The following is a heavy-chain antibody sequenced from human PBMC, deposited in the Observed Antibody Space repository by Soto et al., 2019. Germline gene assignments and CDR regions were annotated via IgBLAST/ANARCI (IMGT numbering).Heavy chain of an antibody. CDR2: INAGNGDT. CDR1: GYTFINYA. CDR3: GGGDSSCYGSCSAP. D-gene: IGHD2-2*01. J-gene: IGHJ5*02. V-gene: IGHV1-3*01. Sequence: ASVKVSCKASGYTFINYAILWVRQGHGQRPEWMGWINAGNGDTKYSQKFQGRVTITRDTFASTAYMELSSLRSEDTAVYYCGGGDSSCYGSCSAPRGKGTMVPVSS.